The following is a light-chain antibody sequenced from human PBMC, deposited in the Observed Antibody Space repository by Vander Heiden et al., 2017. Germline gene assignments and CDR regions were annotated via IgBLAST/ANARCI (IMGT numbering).Light chain of an antibody. V-gene: IGKV1-39*01. CDR3: RQRCSTPLFT. Sequence: DIQMTQSPSSLSASVGERATITCRASQSISSYLNWYQQKPGKAPKLLIYAASSLQSGVPSRFSGSGSATDFTLTIISLQPEDYATYYYRQRCSTPLFTFGPGTKVDIK. J-gene: IGKJ3*01. CDR1: QSISSY. CDR2: AAS.